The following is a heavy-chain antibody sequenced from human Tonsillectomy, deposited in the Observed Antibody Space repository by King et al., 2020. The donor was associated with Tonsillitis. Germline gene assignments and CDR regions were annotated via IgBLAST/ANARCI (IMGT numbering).Heavy chain of an antibody. CDR2: ISYDASNK. Sequence: VQLVESGGGVVQPGRSLRLSCAASGFTFSSYAMHWVRQAPGKGLEWVAFISYDASNKYYADSVKGRFTISRDNSKNTLYLQMNSLRAEDTAVYYCARIHGYTIGVYDYWRRGTLDTVSS. V-gene: IGHV3-30*04. J-gene: IGHJ4*02. D-gene: IGHD3-16*02. CDR1: GFTFSSYA. CDR3: ARIHGYTIGVYDY.